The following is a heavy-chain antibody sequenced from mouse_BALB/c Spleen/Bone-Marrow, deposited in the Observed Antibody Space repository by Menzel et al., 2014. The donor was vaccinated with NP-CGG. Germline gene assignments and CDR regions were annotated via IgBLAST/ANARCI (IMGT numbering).Heavy chain of an antibody. CDR2: IDPANGNT. CDR1: GFNIKDTY. V-gene: IGHV14-3*02. J-gene: IGHJ3*01. CDR3: ARSGDYDKAWFAY. D-gene: IGHD2-4*01. Sequence: EVQLQQSGAELVKPGASVKLSCTASGFNIKDTYMHWVKQRPEQGLEWIGRIDPANGNTKYDPKFKAKATLTPDTSSNTTYLQLSCLTSEATAVYYCARSGDYDKAWFAYWGQGTLVTVSA.